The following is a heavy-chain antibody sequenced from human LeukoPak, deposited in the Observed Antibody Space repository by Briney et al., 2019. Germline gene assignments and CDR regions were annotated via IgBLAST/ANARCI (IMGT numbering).Heavy chain of an antibody. CDR3: ARRSPPRHYVWGSYRMAPFDY. V-gene: IGHV4-4*07. J-gene: IGHJ4*02. CDR2: IYTSGST. Sequence: SETLSLTCTVSGGSISSFYWSWIRQPAGKGLEWIGRIYTSGSTYYNPSLKSRVTISVDTSKNQFSLKLSSVTAADTAVYYCARRSPPRHYVWGSYRMAPFDYWGQGALVTVSS. CDR1: GGSISSFY. D-gene: IGHD3-16*02.